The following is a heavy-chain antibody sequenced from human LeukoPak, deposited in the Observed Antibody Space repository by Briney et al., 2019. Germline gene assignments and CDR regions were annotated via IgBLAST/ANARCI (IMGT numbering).Heavy chain of an antibody. CDR2: IYYSGST. V-gene: IGHV4-59*01. Sequence: TSETLSLTCTVSGGSISSYYWSWIRQPPGKGLEWIGYIYYSGSTNYNPSLKSRVTISVDTSKNQFSLKLSSVTAADTAVYYCARDSSIAARPGLQDAFDIWGQGTMATVYS. J-gene: IGHJ3*02. D-gene: IGHD6-6*01. CDR3: ARDSSIAARPGLQDAFDI. CDR1: GGSISSYY.